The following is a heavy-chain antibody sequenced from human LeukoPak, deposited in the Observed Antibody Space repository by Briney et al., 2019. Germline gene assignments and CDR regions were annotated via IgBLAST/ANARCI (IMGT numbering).Heavy chain of an antibody. CDR1: GGTFSSYA. V-gene: IGHV1-69*04. Sequence: GSSVKVSCKASGGTFSSYAISWVRQAPGQGLEWMGRIIPILGIANYAQKFQGRVTITADKSTSTAYMELSSLRSEDTAVYYRARESEAAGTDYWGQGTLVTVSS. CDR2: IIPILGIA. CDR3: ARESEAAGTDY. D-gene: IGHD6-13*01. J-gene: IGHJ4*02.